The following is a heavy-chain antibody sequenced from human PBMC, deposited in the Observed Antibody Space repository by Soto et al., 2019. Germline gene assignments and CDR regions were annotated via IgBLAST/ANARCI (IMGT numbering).Heavy chain of an antibody. CDR2: ISSRGGST. CDR1: GFAFGTYA. D-gene: IGHD2-8*01. J-gene: IGHJ6*02. V-gene: IGHV3-23*01. Sequence: VQLLESGGGMVQPGGSLRLSCGASGFAFGTYAMNWVRQAPGKGLEWVSGISSRGGSTFYADSVQGRFIISRDNSKNTLYLEMDNLRVEDPAIYYCAKGGAEMLGYYYYFVMDVWGQGTTVSVSS. CDR3: AKGGAEMLGYYYYFVMDV.